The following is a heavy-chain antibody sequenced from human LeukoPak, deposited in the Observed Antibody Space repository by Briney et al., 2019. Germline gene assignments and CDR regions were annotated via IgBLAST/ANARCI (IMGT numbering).Heavy chain of an antibody. J-gene: IGHJ3*02. Sequence: PGGSLRLSCAASGFPFSSYWMSWVRQAPGKGLEWVANIKQDGSEKYYVDSVKGRFTISRDNAKNSLYLQMNSLRAEDTAVYYCAGSPGYFDWADDAFDIWGQGTMVTVSS. D-gene: IGHD3-9*01. V-gene: IGHV3-7*01. CDR1: GFPFSSYW. CDR2: IKQDGSEK. CDR3: AGSPGYFDWADDAFDI.